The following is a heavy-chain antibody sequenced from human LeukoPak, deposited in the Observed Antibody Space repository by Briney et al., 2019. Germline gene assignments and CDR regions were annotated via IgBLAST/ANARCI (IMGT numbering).Heavy chain of an antibody. CDR2: ISYDGSNK. Sequence: GGSLRLSCAASGFTFSSYAMHWVRQAPGKGLEWVAVISYDGSNKYYADSVKGRFTISRDNSKNTLYLQMNSLRAEDTAVYYCARRSSSSFGDAFDIWGQGTMVTVSS. J-gene: IGHJ3*02. D-gene: IGHD6-6*01. V-gene: IGHV3-30*04. CDR1: GFTFSSYA. CDR3: ARRSSSSFGDAFDI.